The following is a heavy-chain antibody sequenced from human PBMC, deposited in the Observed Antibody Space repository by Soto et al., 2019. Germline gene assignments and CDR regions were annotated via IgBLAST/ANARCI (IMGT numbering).Heavy chain of an antibody. J-gene: IGHJ4*02. V-gene: IGHV4-59*01. Sequence: SQTLSLTCTVSGGSISSYYWSWIRQPPGKGLGWIGYIYYSGSTNYNPSLKSRFTISLDTSQNQFSMKLSSVTAADTALYCCARVVQVHGGSWFDYWGQGTLVTVSS. D-gene: IGHD6-13*01. CDR2: IYYSGST. CDR3: ARVVQVHGGSWFDY. CDR1: GGSISSYY.